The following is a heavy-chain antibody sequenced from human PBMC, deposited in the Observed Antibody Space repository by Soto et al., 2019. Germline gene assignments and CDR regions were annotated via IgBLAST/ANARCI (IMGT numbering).Heavy chain of an antibody. D-gene: IGHD3-10*01. CDR1: GITISNYP. V-gene: IGHV3-23*01. Sequence: EVQLLESGGGLVQPGGSLRLSCAASGITISNYPMSWVRQAPGKGLEWVSGISGSGDRTYYADSAKGRFTISKDISKISLSLQVDSLAVDDTAVYFCVKDDGGSPSTPPLWGQGTLVTVSS. CDR2: ISGSGDRT. J-gene: IGHJ4*02. CDR3: VKDDGGSPSTPPL.